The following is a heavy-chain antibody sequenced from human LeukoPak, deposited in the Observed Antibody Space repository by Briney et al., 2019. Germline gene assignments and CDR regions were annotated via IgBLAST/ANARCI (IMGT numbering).Heavy chain of an antibody. CDR1: GGSISSYY. CDR2: IYYSGST. Sequence: PSETLSLTCTVSGGSISSYYRSWIRQPPGKGLEWIGYIYYSGSTNYNPSLKSRVTISVDTSKNQFSLKLNSVTAADTAVYYCARDPLGWFDPWGQGTLVTVSS. CDR3: ARDPLGWFDP. J-gene: IGHJ5*02. V-gene: IGHV4-59*01.